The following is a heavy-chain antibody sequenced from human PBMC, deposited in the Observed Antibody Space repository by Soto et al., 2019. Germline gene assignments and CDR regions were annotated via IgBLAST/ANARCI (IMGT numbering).Heavy chain of an antibody. D-gene: IGHD5-12*01. CDR1: GYTFTSYG. CDR2: LIPYNGDR. J-gene: IGHJ5*02. CDR3: VRDSSSGYRGWWDP. V-gene: IGHV1-18*01. Sequence: WASVKVSCKASGYTFTSYGISWVRQAPGQGLEWMGLLIPYNGDRIYAQKFQGRVILTTDTATNTAYMELGSLRSDDTAVYYCVRDSSSGYRGWWDPWGQGTLGTVSS.